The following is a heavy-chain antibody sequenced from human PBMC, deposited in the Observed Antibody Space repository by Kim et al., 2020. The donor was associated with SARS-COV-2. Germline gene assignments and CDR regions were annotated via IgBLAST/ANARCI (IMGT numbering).Heavy chain of an antibody. Sequence: SVQGRFTISRDNSKNTLDLQMNSLRAEDTAVYYCAKEGGAAAGTMGWFDPWGQGTLVTVSS. CDR3: AKEGGAAAGTMGWFDP. V-gene: IGHV3-23*01. J-gene: IGHJ5*02. D-gene: IGHD6-13*01.